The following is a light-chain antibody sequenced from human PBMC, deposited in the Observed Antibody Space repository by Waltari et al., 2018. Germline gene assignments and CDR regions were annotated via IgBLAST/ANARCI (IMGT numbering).Light chain of an antibody. Sequence: QTVVTQEPSLSVSPGGTVTFTYGLSSGSVTTTSYAICYQQSPGHVQRTLVYQAHTRSSGVPDRFSGSILENKAALTIGGAQADDESTYSFWMYMGSGIWMFGGGTNLTVL. CDR2: QAH. V-gene: IGLV8-61*01. J-gene: IGLJ3*02. CDR1: SGSVTTTSY. CDR3: WMYMGSGIWM.